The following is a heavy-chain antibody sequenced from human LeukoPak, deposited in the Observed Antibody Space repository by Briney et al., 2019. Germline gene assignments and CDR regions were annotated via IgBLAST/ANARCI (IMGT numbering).Heavy chain of an antibody. D-gene: IGHD3-10*01. CDR1: GFTFNHYG. Sequence: GRSLRLSCAASGFTFNHYGIHWVRQAPGKGLEWVAVISYGGGTKFYADSVEGRFTISRDDSKNTLYLQMNSLRPEDTAVYYCAKELQSHGSDRYLNALENWGQGTLVTVSS. V-gene: IGHV3-30*18. J-gene: IGHJ4*02. CDR2: ISYGGGTK. CDR3: AKELQSHGSDRYLNALEN.